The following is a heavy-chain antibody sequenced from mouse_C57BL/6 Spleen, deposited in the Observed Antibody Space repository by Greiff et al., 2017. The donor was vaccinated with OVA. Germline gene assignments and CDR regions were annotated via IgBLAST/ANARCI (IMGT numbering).Heavy chain of an antibody. D-gene: IGHD2-3*01. J-gene: IGHJ3*01. CDR1: GYTFTSYW. CDR2: IYPGSGST. CDR3: ARDDGYYSVLAY. Sequence: QVQLQQPGAELVKPGASVKMSCKASGYTFTSYWITWVKQRPGQGLEWIGDIYPGSGSTNYNEKFKSKATLTVDTSSSTAYMQLSSLTSEDSAVYYCARDDGYYSVLAYWGQGTLVTVSA. V-gene: IGHV1-55*01.